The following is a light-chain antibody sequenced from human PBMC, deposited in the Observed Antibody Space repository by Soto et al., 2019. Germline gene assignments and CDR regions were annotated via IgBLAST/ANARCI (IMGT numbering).Light chain of an antibody. J-gene: IGLJ3*02. CDR1: SADIGAFNY. Sequence: QSVLPPPASVSGSPGQSITISCAGTSADIGAFNYVSWYQHHPGKVPKLLIFDVSDRPSGVSTRFSASKSANTASLTISGLQADDEADYYCSSYSTSSALVFGGGTKRTVL. CDR2: DVS. V-gene: IGLV2-14*03. CDR3: SSYSTSSALV.